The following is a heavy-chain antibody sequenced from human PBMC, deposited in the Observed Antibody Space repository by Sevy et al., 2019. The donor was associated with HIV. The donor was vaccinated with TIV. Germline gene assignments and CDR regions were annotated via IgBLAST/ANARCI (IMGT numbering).Heavy chain of an antibody. D-gene: IGHD2-2*01. CDR2: IIPIFGTA. CDR3: ARVVTCSSTSCYTGMDV. J-gene: IGHJ6*02. CDR1: GGTFSSYA. V-gene: IGHV1-69*13. Sequence: ASVKVSCKASGGTFSSYAISWVRQAPGQGLEWMGGIIPIFGTANYGQKFQGRVTITADESTSTAYMELSSLRSEDTAVYYCARVVTCSSTSCYTGMDVWGQGTTVTVSS.